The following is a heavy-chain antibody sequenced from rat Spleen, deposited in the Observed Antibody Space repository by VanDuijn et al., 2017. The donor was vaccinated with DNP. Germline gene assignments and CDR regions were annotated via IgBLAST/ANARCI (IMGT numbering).Heavy chain of an antibody. V-gene: IGHV1-43*01. CDR1: GNAFITNY. J-gene: IGHJ2*01. CDR3: ARGDYYSVYYLDY. D-gene: IGHD1-1*01. CDR2: INTVSGGN. Sequence: QVQLQQSGAELAKPGSSVKISCKASGNAFITNYFGWIKQTTGQGLEYIGYINTVSGGNNYNEKFKGKATLTVDKSSSTAFMQLSRLTPDDSAVYYCARGDYYSVYYLDYWGQGVMVTVSS.